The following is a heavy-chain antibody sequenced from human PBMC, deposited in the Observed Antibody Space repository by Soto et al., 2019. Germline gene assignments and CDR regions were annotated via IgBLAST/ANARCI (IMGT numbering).Heavy chain of an antibody. Sequence: GSLRLYCAASGFPFTNYALHWVRQAPGKGLEWVSSISGGGTGTYTADAVKGRFTISSDKSRNTVYLQMSSLRAEDTAVYFCAKMHYYDSWGNCVGNQAFDYGGQGNLVTAPQ. J-gene: IGHJ4*02. D-gene: IGHD3-22*01. CDR2: ISGGGTGT. CDR3: AKMHYYDSWGNCVGNQAFDY. V-gene: IGHV3-23*01. CDR1: GFPFTNYA.